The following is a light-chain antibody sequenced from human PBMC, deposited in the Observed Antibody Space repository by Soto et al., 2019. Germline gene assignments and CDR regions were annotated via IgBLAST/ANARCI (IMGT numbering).Light chain of an antibody. J-gene: IGKJ2*01. CDR2: VAS. V-gene: IGKV1-39*01. Sequence: DIQMTQSPSSLSSSVGERVTITCRASQSISSYLNWYQVKPGKAPKLLIYVASSLQSGVPSRFSGSGSGTDFTITSSSLQPDDFANYYRQQSYRIPYTFGQGTKLEIK. CDR1: QSISSY. CDR3: QQSYRIPYT.